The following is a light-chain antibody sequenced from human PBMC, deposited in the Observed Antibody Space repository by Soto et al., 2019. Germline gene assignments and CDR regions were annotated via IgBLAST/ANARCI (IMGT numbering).Light chain of an antibody. CDR2: KAT. CDR3: RHYNTYSPPYT. J-gene: IGKJ2*01. V-gene: IGKV1-5*03. Sequence: DIQMTQSPSTLSASVGDRVTITCRASQSISYWLAWYQQKPGKAPNLLIYKATSLESGVPSRFXASGSGTEFTLTITSLQPDDFATYYCRHYNTYSPPYTFGQGTRLEIK. CDR1: QSISYW.